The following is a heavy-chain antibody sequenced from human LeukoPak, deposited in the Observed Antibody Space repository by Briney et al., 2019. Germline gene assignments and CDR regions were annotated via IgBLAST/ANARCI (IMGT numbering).Heavy chain of an antibody. V-gene: IGHV3-21*01. J-gene: IGHJ4*02. CDR3: ARGVNNYGYGFYFDY. D-gene: IGHD5-18*01. CDR2: ISSSSSYI. CDR1: GFTSSSYS. Sequence: GGSLRLSCAASGFTSSSYSMNWVRQAPGKGLEWVSSISSSSSYIYYADSVKGRFTISRDNAKNSLYLQMNSLRAEDTAVYYCARGVNNYGYGFYFDYWGQGTLVTVSS.